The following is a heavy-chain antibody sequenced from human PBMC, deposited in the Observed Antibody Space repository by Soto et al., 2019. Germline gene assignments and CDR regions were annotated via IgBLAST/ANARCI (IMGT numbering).Heavy chain of an antibody. Sequence: GGSLRLSCAASGFTFSSYAMSWVRQAPGKGLEWVSGISGSGGSTYYADSVKGRFTISRDNSKNTLYLQMNSLRAEDTAVYYCAKDMYYYDSSGYGLGCDYWGQGTLVTVSS. CDR2: ISGSGGST. D-gene: IGHD3-22*01. CDR3: AKDMYYYDSSGYGLGCDY. CDR1: GFTFSSYA. J-gene: IGHJ4*02. V-gene: IGHV3-23*01.